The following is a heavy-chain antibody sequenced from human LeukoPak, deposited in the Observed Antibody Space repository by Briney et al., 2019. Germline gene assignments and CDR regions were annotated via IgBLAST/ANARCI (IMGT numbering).Heavy chain of an antibody. V-gene: IGHV1-69*04. CDR3: AREWIVLMRQGYYYMDV. CDR2: IIPILGIA. Sequence: SVKVSCKASGGTFSSYAISWVRQAPGQGLEWMGRIIPILGIANYAQKFQGRVTITADESTSTAYMELSSLRSEDTAVYYCAREWIVLMRQGYYYMDVWGKGTTVTVSS. CDR1: GGTFSSYA. J-gene: IGHJ6*03. D-gene: IGHD2-8*01.